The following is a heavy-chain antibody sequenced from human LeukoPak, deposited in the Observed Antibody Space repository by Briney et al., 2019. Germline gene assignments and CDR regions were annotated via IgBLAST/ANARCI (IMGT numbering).Heavy chain of an antibody. CDR3: TRGIDFWRGYYYYMDV. CDR1: GFTFGDYA. D-gene: IGHD3-3*01. Sequence: PGRSLRLSCTASGFTFGDYAMSWFRQAPGKGLEWVGFIRSKANGGTTEYAASVKGRFTISRDDSKSIAYLQMNSLKTEDTAVYYCTRGIDFWRGYYYYMDVWGKGTTVTVSS. CDR2: IRSKANGGTT. V-gene: IGHV3-49*03. J-gene: IGHJ6*03.